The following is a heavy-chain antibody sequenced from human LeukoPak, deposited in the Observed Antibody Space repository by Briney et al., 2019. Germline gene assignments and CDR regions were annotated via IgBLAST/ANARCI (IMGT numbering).Heavy chain of an antibody. CDR3: ARGSLGYAFDI. Sequence: KPSETLSLTCTVSGGSISSSHYYWDWIRQPPGKGLEWIGNIYYSGSTYYNPSLKSRVTISVDTSKNQFSLKLSSVTAADTAVYYCARGSLGYAFDIWGQGTMVTVSS. J-gene: IGHJ3*02. CDR2: IYYSGST. V-gene: IGHV4-39*07. CDR1: GGSISSSHYY.